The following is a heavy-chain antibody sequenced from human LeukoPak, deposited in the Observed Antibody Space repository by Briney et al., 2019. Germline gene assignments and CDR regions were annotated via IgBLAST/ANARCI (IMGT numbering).Heavy chain of an antibody. Sequence: ASVKVSCKASGYTFTNDAISWVRQAPGQGLEWMGWISTYNGNTNFAQRFQGRVAMTTDTSTSTAYMELRSLRSDDTAVYYCVRDYQQQLYLYYFDYWGQGTLVTVSS. D-gene: IGHD3-16*02. J-gene: IGHJ4*02. CDR3: VRDYQQQLYLYYFDY. V-gene: IGHV1-18*01. CDR1: GYTFTNDA. CDR2: ISTYNGNT.